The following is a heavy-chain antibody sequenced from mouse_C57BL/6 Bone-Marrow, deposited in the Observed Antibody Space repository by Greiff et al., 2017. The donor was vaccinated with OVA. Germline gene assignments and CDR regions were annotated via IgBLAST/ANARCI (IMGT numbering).Heavy chain of an antibody. D-gene: IGHD1-1*01. CDR2: ISSGGSYT. CDR3: ASTVVAHYYAMDY. CDR1: GFTFSSYG. J-gene: IGHJ4*01. Sequence: EVQLVESGGDLVKPGGSLKLSCAASGFTFSSYGMSWVRQTPDKRLEWVATISSGGSYTYYPDSVKGRFTISRDNAKNTLYLQMSSLKSEDTAMYYCASTVVAHYYAMDYWGQGTSVTVSS. V-gene: IGHV5-6*01.